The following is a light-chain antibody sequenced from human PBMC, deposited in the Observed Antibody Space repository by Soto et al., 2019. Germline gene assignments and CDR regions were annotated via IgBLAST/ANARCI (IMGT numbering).Light chain of an antibody. Sequence: QSALTQPASVSGSPGQSITISCTGTSSDVGGYNYVSWYQQHPGKAPKLMIYDVNKRPSGVPDRFSGSKSGNTASLTISGLQAEDEADYYCCSYAGDYRYVFGTGTKLTVL. CDR3: CSYAGDYRYV. CDR1: SSDVGGYNY. CDR2: DVN. V-gene: IGLV2-11*01. J-gene: IGLJ1*01.